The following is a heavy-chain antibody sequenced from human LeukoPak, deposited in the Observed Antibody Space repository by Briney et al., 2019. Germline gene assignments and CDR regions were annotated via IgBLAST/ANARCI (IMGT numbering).Heavy chain of an antibody. CDR1: GGSISSYY. J-gene: IGHJ5*02. V-gene: IGHV4-59*08. Sequence: SETLSLTCTVSGGSISSYYWSWVRQPPGKGLEWIGYVFHTGDSNCNPPLKRRVTMSLDTSKNQLSLRLTSVTAADTAVYYCARHPFATPFDRWGRGTLVTVSS. D-gene: IGHD2-15*01. CDR2: VFHTGDS. CDR3: ARHPFATPFDR.